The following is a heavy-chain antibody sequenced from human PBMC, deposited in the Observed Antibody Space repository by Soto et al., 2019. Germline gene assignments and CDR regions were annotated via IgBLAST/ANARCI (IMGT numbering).Heavy chain of an antibody. V-gene: IGHV3-48*03. CDR2: ISKSDYT. J-gene: IGHJ4*02. CDR1: GFTVSSYE. CDR3: AREDSIIIPAVSDF. D-gene: IGHD2-2*01. Sequence: GGSLRLSCAASGFTVSSYEMNWVRQAPGKGLEWVSSISKSDYTYYSDSVTGRFTISRDNAKNSVSLQMNTLRVEDTAVYYCAREDSIIIPAVSDFWGQGTLVTVSS.